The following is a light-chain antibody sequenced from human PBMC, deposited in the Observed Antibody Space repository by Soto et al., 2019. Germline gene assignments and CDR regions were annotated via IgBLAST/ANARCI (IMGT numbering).Light chain of an antibody. CDR1: QSISSW. V-gene: IGKV1-5*03. CDR2: KAS. CDR3: QQYNTYRT. J-gene: IGKJ1*01. Sequence: DIQMTQSPSSLSASVGDRVTITCRAGQSISSWLAWYQQKPGKAPKVLIYKASSLERGVPSRFGGSGSGTEFTLTISSLQPDDFATYYCQQYNTYRTFGQGTKVDNK.